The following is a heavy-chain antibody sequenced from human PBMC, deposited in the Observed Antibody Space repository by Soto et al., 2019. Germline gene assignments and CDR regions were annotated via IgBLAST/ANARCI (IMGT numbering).Heavy chain of an antibody. CDR1: GFSFFSYA. V-gene: IGHV3-23*01. CDR3: AKIEMGWFAH. D-gene: IGHD2-8*01. CDR2: ISGSGGHT. Sequence: GESLKISCTGSGFSFFSYAMSWVRQAPGKGLEWVSTISGSGGHTYYADSVKGRFVVSRDNDKNTVYLHMSSLTGEDTAVYFCAKIEMGWFAHWGQGTQVTVSS. J-gene: IGHJ5*02.